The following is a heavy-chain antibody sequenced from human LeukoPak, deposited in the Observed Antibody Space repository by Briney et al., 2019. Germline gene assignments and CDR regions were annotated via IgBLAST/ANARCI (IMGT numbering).Heavy chain of an antibody. D-gene: IGHD6-19*01. CDR2: IKQDGSEK. CDR1: GFTFSSYW. J-gene: IGHJ4*02. CDR3: ARGSSGWYAGEADY. V-gene: IGHV3-7*01. Sequence: PGGSLRLSCAASGFTFSSYWMSWVRQAPGKRLEWVANIKQDGSEKYYVGSVKGRFTISRDNAKNSLYLQMNSLRAEDTAVYYCARGSSGWYAGEADYWGQGTLVTVSS.